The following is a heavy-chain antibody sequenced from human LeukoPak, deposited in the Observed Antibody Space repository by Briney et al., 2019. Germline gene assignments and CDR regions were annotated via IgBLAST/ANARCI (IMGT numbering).Heavy chain of an antibody. CDR3: ARLYSSGWYADH. V-gene: IGHV3-33*01. CDR2: ISYDGSNK. CDR1: GFSSSTRG. D-gene: IGHD6-19*01. J-gene: IGHJ4*02. Sequence: PGGSLRLSCAASGFSSSTRGMHWVRQAPGKGLEWVAAISYDGSNKYYADSVKDRFTISRDNSKNTLDLQMNSLRAEDTAVYYCARLYSSGWYADHWGQGTLVTVSS.